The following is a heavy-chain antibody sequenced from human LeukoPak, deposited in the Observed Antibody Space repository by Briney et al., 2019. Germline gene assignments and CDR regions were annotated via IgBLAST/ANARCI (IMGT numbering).Heavy chain of an antibody. CDR3: AREGSGDGSEGAYYFDY. J-gene: IGHJ4*02. D-gene: IGHD5-24*01. V-gene: IGHV3-30*04. Sequence: SGGSLRLSCAASGFTFSNYAMHWVRQAPGKGLEWVAFISYDGSNKYYADSVKGRFTISRDNSKNTLYLQMNSLRAEDTAVYSCAREGSGDGSEGAYYFDYWGQGTLVTVSS. CDR1: GFTFSNYA. CDR2: ISYDGSNK.